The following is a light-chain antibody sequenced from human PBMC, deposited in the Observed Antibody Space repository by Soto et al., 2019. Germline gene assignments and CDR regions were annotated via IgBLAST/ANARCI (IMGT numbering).Light chain of an antibody. CDR3: LQYGSSPHT. Sequence: DIVLKQSPGTLSLSPGERATLSCMSSQSISSSYLAWYQQKPGQAPRLLIYGASNRATAIPDRFSGSGSGTDFTLTISRLEPEDFAVYYCLQYGSSPHTFGQGTRLEIK. V-gene: IGKV3-20*01. J-gene: IGKJ5*01. CDR2: GAS. CDR1: QSISSSY.